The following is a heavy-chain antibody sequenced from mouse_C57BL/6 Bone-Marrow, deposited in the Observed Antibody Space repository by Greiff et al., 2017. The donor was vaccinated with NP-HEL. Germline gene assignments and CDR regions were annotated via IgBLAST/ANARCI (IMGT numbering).Heavy chain of an antibody. V-gene: IGHV1-5*01. CDR1: GYTFTSYW. J-gene: IGHJ1*03. D-gene: IGHD1-1*01. CDR2: IYPGNSDT. Sequence: EVQLQQSGTVLARPGASVKMSCKPSGYTFTSYWMHWVKQRPGQGLEWIGAIYPGNSDTSYNQKFKGKAKLTAVTSASTAYMELSSLTNEDSAVYYCTRPAYYYGSSYWYFDVWGTGTTVTVSS. CDR3: TRPAYYYGSSYWYFDV.